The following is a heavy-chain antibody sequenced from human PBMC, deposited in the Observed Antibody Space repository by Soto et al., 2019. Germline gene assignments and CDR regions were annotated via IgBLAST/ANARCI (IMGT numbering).Heavy chain of an antibody. J-gene: IGHJ3*02. CDR1: GYTFTSYY. CDR3: ARAPIRFPHHTHRGAFDI. D-gene: IGHD2-21*01. CDR2: INPSGGST. Sequence: QVQLVQSGAEVKKPGASVKVSCKASGYTFTSYYMHWVRQAPGQGLEWMGIINPSGGSTSYAQKFRSRVTITRDTSTSTVYRELSSLRSEDTAVYYCARAPIRFPHHTHRGAFDIWGQGTMVTVSS. V-gene: IGHV1-46*03.